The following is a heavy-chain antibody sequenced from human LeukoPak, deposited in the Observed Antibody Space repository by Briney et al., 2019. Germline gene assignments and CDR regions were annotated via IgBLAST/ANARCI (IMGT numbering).Heavy chain of an antibody. D-gene: IGHD3-10*01. Sequence: PGGSLRLSCAASGFTFSNAWMSWVRQAPGKGLVWVSRINSDGSSTSYADSVKGRFTISRDNAKNTLYLQMNSLRAEDTAVYYCASLGGSGFDPWGQGTLVTVSS. CDR1: GFTFSNAW. J-gene: IGHJ5*02. CDR3: ASLGGSGFDP. V-gene: IGHV3-74*01. CDR2: INSDGSST.